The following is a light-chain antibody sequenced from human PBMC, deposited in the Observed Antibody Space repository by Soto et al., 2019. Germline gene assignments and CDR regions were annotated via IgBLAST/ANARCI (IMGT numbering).Light chain of an antibody. CDR3: QQSYSTPPWT. J-gene: IGKJ1*01. V-gene: IGKV1-5*03. CDR1: QSISVW. Sequence: DIQMTPSPSTLSASVVDRVTITCRASQSISVWLAWYQQKAGKAPNLLIYKASRLESGVPSRFSGSGSETDFTLTISSLQPEDFATYYCQQSYSTPPWTFGQGTKVDIK. CDR2: KAS.